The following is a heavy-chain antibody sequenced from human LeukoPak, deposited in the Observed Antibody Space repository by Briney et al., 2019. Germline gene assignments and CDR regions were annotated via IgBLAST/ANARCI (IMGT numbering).Heavy chain of an antibody. Sequence: GGSLRLSCAASGFTFIDYDMHWVRQVIGKGLEWVSAIGIRGDTHYSGSVKGRFTISRENAESPLYLQMNSLRAEDTAVYYCARGGIQVSGIDEFDYWGQGTLVTVSS. CDR1: GFTFIDYD. J-gene: IGHJ4*02. CDR2: IGIRGDT. D-gene: IGHD6-19*01. CDR3: ARGGIQVSGIDEFDY. V-gene: IGHV3-13*01.